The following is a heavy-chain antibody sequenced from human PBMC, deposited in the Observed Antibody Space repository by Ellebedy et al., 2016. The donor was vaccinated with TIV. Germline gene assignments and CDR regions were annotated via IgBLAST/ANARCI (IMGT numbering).Heavy chain of an antibody. J-gene: IGHJ4*02. D-gene: IGHD5-18*01. CDR1: GFTFSSYS. V-gene: IGHV3-48*02. CDR2: ISGSGSTT. Sequence: PGGSLRLSCAASGFTFSSYSMNWVRQAPGKGLEWVSYISGSGSTTYYADSVKGRFTISRDNAKNSLYLQMNSLRDEDTAVYYCARGYCYGYNFWGQGTLVTVSS. CDR3: ARGYCYGYNF.